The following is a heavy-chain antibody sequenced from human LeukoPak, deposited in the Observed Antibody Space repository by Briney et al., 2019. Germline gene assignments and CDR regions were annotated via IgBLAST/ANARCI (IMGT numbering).Heavy chain of an antibody. CDR1: GGSISSGGYY. CDR2: IYYSGST. J-gene: IGHJ4*02. Sequence: SQTLSLTCTVSGGSISSGGYYWSWIRQHPRKGLEWIGYIYYSGSTYYNPSLKSRVTISVDTSKNQFSLKLSSVTAADTAVYYCARGIVVVPAAYFDYWGQGTLVTVSS. D-gene: IGHD2-2*01. V-gene: IGHV4-31*03. CDR3: ARGIVVVPAAYFDY.